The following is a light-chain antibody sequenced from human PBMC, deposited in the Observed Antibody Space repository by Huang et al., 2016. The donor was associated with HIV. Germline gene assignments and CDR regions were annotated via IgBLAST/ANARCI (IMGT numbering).Light chain of an antibody. CDR2: AAS. CDR1: QDIRSS. J-gene: IGKJ5*01. V-gene: IGKV1-NL1*01. Sequence: DIQISQSPSSLSASVGDRVTITCRASQDIRSSLAWYQQKPGKAPKLLLFAASRLESGVPSRFSGSGSVTDYTLTISSLQPEDFATYYCQQYYTTPRDTFGQGTRLAIK. CDR3: QQYYTTPRDT.